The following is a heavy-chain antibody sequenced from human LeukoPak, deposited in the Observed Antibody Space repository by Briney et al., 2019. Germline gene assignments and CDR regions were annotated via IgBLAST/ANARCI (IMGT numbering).Heavy chain of an antibody. Sequence: SETLSLTCTVSGGSISSYYWSWTRQPAGKGLEWIGRIYTSGSTNYNPSLKSRVTISVDTSKNQFSLKLSSVIAADTAVYYCAREAYSSSWYIPYFFDYWGQGTLVTVSS. CDR3: AREAYSSSWYIPYFFDY. D-gene: IGHD6-13*01. J-gene: IGHJ4*02. CDR1: GGSISSYY. V-gene: IGHV4-4*07. CDR2: IYTSGST.